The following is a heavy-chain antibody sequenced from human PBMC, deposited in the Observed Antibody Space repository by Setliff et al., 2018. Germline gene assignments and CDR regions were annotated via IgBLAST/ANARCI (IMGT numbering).Heavy chain of an antibody. J-gene: IGHJ4*02. Sequence: LVNPTQTLTLTCTFSGFSLSTSGMCVSWIRQPPGKALEWLGQIHHSGITNYSPSLKSRVTISVDMSKNQISLKLSSVAAADTAVYYCANHGCSGAGCKFYFDPWGQGTLVTVSS. CDR2: IHHSGIT. CDR1: GFSLSTSGMC. V-gene: IGHV4-30-2*01. D-gene: IGHD2-15*01. CDR3: ANHGCSGAGCKFYFDP.